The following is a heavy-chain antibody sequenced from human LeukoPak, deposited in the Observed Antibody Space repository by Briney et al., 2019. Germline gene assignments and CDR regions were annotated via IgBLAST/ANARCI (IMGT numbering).Heavy chain of an antibody. V-gene: IGHV4-59*01. CDR3: ARAREWIQLRDAFDI. D-gene: IGHD5-18*01. CDR1: GGSISSYY. J-gene: IGHJ3*02. Sequence: PSETLSLTCTVSGGSISSYYWSWIRQPPGKGLEWTGYIYYSGSTNYNPSLKSRVTISVDTSKNQFSLKLSSATAADTAVYYCARAREWIQLRDAFDIWGQGTMVTVSS. CDR2: IYYSGST.